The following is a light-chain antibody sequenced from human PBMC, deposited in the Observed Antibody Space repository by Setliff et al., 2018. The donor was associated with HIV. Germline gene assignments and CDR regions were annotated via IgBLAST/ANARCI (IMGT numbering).Light chain of an antibody. J-gene: IGLJ1*01. CDR3: LSYTVNSTPLYV. Sequence: QSVLTQPASVSGSPGQSIIISCTGTSNDVGDYNYVSWYQQHPGKAPKPMIYEVSIRPSGVSNRFSGSKSGNTASLTISGLQAEDEADYYCLSYTVNSTPLYVLGTGTKGTVL. CDR2: EVS. CDR1: SNDVGDYNY. V-gene: IGLV2-14*01.